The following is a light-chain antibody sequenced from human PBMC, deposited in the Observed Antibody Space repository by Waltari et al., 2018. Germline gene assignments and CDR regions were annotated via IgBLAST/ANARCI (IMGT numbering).Light chain of an antibody. Sequence: DIQMTQSPSSLSASVGDRVTITCQASHDIENYLNWYQQRPGKAPKLLIYDASNLQTGVPSRFSGSGSGTYFTFTISSLQPEDIATYYCLQYDNVPLTFGGGTKVEIK. CDR2: DAS. V-gene: IGKV1-33*01. CDR1: HDIENY. J-gene: IGKJ4*01. CDR3: LQYDNVPLT.